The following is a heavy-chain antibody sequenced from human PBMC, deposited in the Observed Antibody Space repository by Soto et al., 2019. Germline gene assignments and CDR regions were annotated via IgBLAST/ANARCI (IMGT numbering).Heavy chain of an antibody. Sequence: QLQLQESGPGLMKPSETLSLTCTVSGGSISSSAYYWGWIRQPPGKGLEWIGNIFYTGSTYYNPSLKSRVIISVDTSKNQFSLKLSSVTAADTAVYYCARISNYYGSGSPRYYFDYWGQGTLVTVSS. D-gene: IGHD3-10*01. CDR1: GGSISSSAYY. CDR2: IFYTGST. V-gene: IGHV4-39*01. J-gene: IGHJ4*02. CDR3: ARISNYYGSGSPRYYFDY.